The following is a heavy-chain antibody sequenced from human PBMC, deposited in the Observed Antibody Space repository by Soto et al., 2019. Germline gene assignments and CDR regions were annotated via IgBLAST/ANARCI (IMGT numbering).Heavy chain of an antibody. CDR3: ASWSNWNPLYYDGLDV. CDR2: FIPLHNAA. V-gene: IGHV1-69*06. D-gene: IGHD1-20*01. Sequence: QVQLLQSGAEVKKPGSSVKVSCKVSGGAFTNYALNWVSHGPGQGLEWLGGFIPLHNAANYSLKFLGRVTVTADISSTTVYMEVNSLTSDETATYYCASWSNWNPLYYDGLDVWGQGPTVTVSS. CDR1: GGAFTNYA. J-gene: IGHJ6*02.